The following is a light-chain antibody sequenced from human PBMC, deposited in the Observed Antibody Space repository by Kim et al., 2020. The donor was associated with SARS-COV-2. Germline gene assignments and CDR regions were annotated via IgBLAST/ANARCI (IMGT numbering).Light chain of an antibody. J-gene: IGLJ1*01. CDR3: QSADSSGTYV. CDR2: KDS. CDR1: ALPKQY. Sequence: SYELTQPPSVSVSPGQTARITCSGDALPKQYAYWYQQKPGQAPVLVIYKDSERPSGIPERFSGSSSGTTVTLTISGVPAEAEADYYCQSADSSGTYVFGT. V-gene: IGLV3-25*03.